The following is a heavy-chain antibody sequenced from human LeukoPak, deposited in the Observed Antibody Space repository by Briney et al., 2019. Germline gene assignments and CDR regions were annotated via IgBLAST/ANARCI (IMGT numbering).Heavy chain of an antibody. Sequence: SETLSLTCTVSGGSISSSRYYWGWIRQPPGKGLEWIGSIYYSGSTYYNPSLKSRVTISVDRSKNQFSLNLTSVTAADTAVYFCARCKIVVVPAAISPNWFDPWGQGILVTVSS. CDR3: ARCKIVVVPAAISPNWFDP. V-gene: IGHV4-39*07. D-gene: IGHD2-2*02. CDR1: GGSISSSRYY. CDR2: IYYSGST. J-gene: IGHJ5*02.